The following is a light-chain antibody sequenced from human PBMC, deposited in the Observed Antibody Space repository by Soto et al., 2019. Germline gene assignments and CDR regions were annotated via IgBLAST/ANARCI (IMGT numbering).Light chain of an antibody. J-gene: IGLJ1*01. CDR1: SSDIGTYDH. CDR3: DSYTSSRAYV. V-gene: IGLV2-14*01. Sequence: QSALTQPASVSGSPGQSITISCSGTSSDIGTYDHVAWFQQFPGKTPKLVIYSVSDRPSGVSYRFSGSKSGNTASLTISGLQADDEADYYCDSYTSSRAYVFGIGTKVTVL. CDR2: SVS.